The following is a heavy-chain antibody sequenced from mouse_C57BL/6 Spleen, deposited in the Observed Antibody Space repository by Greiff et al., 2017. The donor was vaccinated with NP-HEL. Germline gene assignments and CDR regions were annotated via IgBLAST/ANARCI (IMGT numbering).Heavy chain of an antibody. V-gene: IGHV1-77*01. J-gene: IGHJ3*01. CDR2: IGPGSGST. CDR1: GYTFTDYY. Sequence: QVQLQQSGAELVKPGASVKISCKASGYTFTDYYINWVKQRPGQGLEWIGKIGPGSGSTYYNEKFKGKATLTADKSSSTAYMQLSSLTSEDSAVYFCAGNYGSSYLAWFAYWGQGTLVTVSA. CDR3: AGNYGSSYLAWFAY. D-gene: IGHD1-1*01.